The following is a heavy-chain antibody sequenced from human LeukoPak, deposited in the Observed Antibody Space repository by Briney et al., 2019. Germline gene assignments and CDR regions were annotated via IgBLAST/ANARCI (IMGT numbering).Heavy chain of an antibody. Sequence: ASVKVSCKTSGYAFINYSIHWVRQAPGLGLQCVGWFNPYTGDTTYAQEFQGRVTMTRDTSISTAYMELSRLRSDDTAVYFCVSGSSSDYWGQGTLVTVSS. CDR1: GYAFINYS. J-gene: IGHJ4*02. D-gene: IGHD1-26*01. CDR3: VSGSSSDY. V-gene: IGHV1-2*02. CDR2: FNPYTGDT.